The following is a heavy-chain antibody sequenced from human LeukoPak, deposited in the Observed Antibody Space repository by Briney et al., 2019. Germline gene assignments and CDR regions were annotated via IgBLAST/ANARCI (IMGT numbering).Heavy chain of an antibody. CDR2: INHRGST. V-gene: IGHV4-34*01. CDR1: GGSFSGYY. Sequence: SETLSLTCAVYGGSFSGYYWSWIRQPPGKGLEWIGEINHRGSTNYNPSLKSRVTISVDTSKTQFSLKLSSVTAADTAVYYCARVIPTTYYYGSGSYKYNWFDPWGQGTLVTVSS. CDR3: ARVIPTTYYYGSGSYKYNWFDP. D-gene: IGHD3-10*01. J-gene: IGHJ5*02.